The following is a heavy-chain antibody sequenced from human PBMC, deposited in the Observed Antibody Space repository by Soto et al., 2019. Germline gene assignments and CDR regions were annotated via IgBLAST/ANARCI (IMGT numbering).Heavy chain of an antibody. V-gene: IGHV3-72*01. J-gene: IGHJ4*02. CDR3: VRGSASKREFDY. CDR1: GFTFSDHD. CDR2: TRENSNGYTT. D-gene: IGHD6-6*01. Sequence: GGSLRLSCAASGFTFSDHDMDWVRQAPGKGLEWVGHTRENSNGYTTEYAASVKGRFTISRDDSKNSLYLQMNSLKIEDTAVYYCVRGSASKREFDYWGQGTLVTVSS.